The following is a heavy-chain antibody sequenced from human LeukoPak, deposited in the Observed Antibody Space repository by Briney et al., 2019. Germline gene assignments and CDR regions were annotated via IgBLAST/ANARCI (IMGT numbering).Heavy chain of an antibody. CDR2: IYYSGST. CDR1: GGSISSYY. Sequence: PSETLSLTCTVSGGSISSYYWSWIRQPPGKGLEWIGYIYYSGSTNYNPSLKSRVTISVDTSKNQFSLKLSSVTAADTAVYYCARDRRSRVRGVITYYYYGMDVWGQGTTVTVSS. V-gene: IGHV4-59*01. CDR3: ARDRRSRVRGVITYYYYGMDV. J-gene: IGHJ6*02. D-gene: IGHD3-10*01.